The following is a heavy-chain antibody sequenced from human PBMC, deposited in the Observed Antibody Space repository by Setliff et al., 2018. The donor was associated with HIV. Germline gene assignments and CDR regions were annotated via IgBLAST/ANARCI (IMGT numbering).Heavy chain of an antibody. V-gene: IGHV1-3*01. Sequence: GASVKVSCKASGYTFTSYAMHWVRQAPGQRLEWMGWINAGNGNTKYSQKFQGRVTITRDTSASTAYMELSSLRSEDTAVYYCARDSGTERPLFCSSTSCYGALDYWGQGTLVTVSS. CDR1: GYTFTSYA. CDR3: ARDSGTERPLFCSSTSCYGALDY. D-gene: IGHD2-2*01. CDR2: INAGNGNT. J-gene: IGHJ4*02.